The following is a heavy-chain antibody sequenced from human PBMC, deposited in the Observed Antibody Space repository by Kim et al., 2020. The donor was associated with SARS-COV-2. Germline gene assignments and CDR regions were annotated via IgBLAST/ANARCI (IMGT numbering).Heavy chain of an antibody. CDR2: IKQDGSEK. CDR3: ASEGGTTTVTTQYYSGMDV. D-gene: IGHD4-4*01. J-gene: IGHJ6*04. CDR1: GFTFSSYW. Sequence: GGSLRLSCAASGFTFSSYWMSWVRQAPGKGLEWVANIKQDGSEKYYVDSVKGRFTISRDNAKNSLYLQMNSLRAEDTAVYYCASEGGTTTVTTQYYSGMDVWGEETTVTVSS. V-gene: IGHV3-7*03.